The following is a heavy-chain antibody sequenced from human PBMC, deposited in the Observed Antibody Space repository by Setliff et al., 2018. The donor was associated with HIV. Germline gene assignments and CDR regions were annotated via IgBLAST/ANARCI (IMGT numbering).Heavy chain of an antibody. J-gene: IGHJ6*03. Sequence: SETLSLTCTVSGGSISSYYWSWIRQPPGKGLEWIGYIYYSGSTNYNPSLKSRVTISVDTSKNQFSLKLSSVTAADTAVCYCARDLLGYCSSTSCHSHYMDVWGKGTTVTVSS. D-gene: IGHD2-2*01. CDR1: GGSISSYY. CDR3: ARDLLGYCSSTSCHSHYMDV. CDR2: IYYSGST. V-gene: IGHV4-59*01.